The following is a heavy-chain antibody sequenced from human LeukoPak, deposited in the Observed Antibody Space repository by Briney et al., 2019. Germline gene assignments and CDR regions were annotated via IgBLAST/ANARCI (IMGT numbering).Heavy chain of an antibody. CDR3: ARTLEYCSGGSCYPTSYFQH. CDR2: IYTSGST. Sequence: SETLSLTCTDPGGSISSGSYYCSWIRQPAGKGLEWLGRIYTSGSTNSNPSLKSQVTISVATSKNQFSLNLSSVTAADTAVYYCARTLEYCSGGSCYPTSYFQHWGQGTLVTASS. CDR1: GGSISSGSYY. J-gene: IGHJ1*01. V-gene: IGHV4-61*02. D-gene: IGHD2-15*01.